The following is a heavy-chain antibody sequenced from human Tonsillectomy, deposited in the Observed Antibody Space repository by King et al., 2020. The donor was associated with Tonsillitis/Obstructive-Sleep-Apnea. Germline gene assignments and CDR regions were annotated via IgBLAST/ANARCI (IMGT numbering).Heavy chain of an antibody. CDR3: ARDGHESSSPFSFDY. V-gene: IGHV4-31*03. Sequence: QLQESGPGLVKPSQTLSLTCTVSGGSISSGGYYWSWIRQQPGKGMEWIGYIYYSGSTYYNPSLKSRVTISVDTSKNQFSLKLSSVTAADTAVYYCARDGHESSSPFSFDYWGQGTLVTVSS. D-gene: IGHD6-6*01. J-gene: IGHJ4*02. CDR1: GGSISSGGYY. CDR2: IYYSGST.